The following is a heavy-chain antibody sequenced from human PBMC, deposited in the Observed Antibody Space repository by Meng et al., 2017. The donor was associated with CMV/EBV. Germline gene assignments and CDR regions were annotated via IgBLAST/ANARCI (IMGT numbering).Heavy chain of an antibody. CDR2: ITPMSGGT. V-gene: IGHV1-2*02. CDR3: ARGNNWDRLLDF. Sequence: ASVKVSCKASGYTFTGYYIHWVRQAPGHGLEWMGWITPMSGGTTYAQNFQDRVTMTRDTSTNAAYMELSRVRSDDTAVYYCARGNNWDRLLDFWGQGTLVTVSS. J-gene: IGHJ4*02. CDR1: GYTFTGYY. D-gene: IGHD3-3*01.